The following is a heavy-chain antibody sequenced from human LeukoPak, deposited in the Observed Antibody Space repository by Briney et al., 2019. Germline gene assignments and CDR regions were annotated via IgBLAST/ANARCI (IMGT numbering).Heavy chain of an antibody. CDR2: INHSGST. CDR1: GGSFSGYY. J-gene: IGHJ5*02. D-gene: IGHD2-15*01. Sequence: SETLSLTCAVYGGSFSGYYWSWIRQPPGKGLEWIGEINHSGSTNYNPSLKSQVTISVDTSKNQFSLKLSSVTAADTAVYYCARRPALVAATCWFDPWGQGTLVTVSS. V-gene: IGHV4-34*01. CDR3: ARRPALVAATCWFDP.